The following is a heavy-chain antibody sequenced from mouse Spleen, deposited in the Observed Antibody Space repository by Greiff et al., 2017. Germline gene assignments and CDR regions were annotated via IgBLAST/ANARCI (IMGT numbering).Heavy chain of an antibody. CDR3: TRNYGSIPVFAY. V-gene: IGHV1-5*01. Sequence: EVQVVESGTVLARPGASVKMSCKTSGYTFTSYWMHWVKQRPGQGLEWIGAIYPGNSDTSYNQKFKGKAKLTAVTSASTAYMELSSLTNEDSAVYYCTRNYGSIPVFAYWGQGTLVTVSA. CDR2: IYPGNSDT. J-gene: IGHJ3*01. D-gene: IGHD1-1*01. CDR1: GYTFTSYW.